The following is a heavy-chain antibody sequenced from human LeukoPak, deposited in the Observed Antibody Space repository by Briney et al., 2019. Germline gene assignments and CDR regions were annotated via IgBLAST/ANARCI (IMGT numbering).Heavy chain of an antibody. CDR1: GGSFSGYY. CDR2: INHSGST. D-gene: IGHD3-22*01. CDR3: ARRSTKVITMIVVRGAFDI. J-gene: IGHJ3*02. V-gene: IGHV4-34*01. Sequence: PSETLSLTCAVYGGSFSGYYWSWIRQPPGKGLEWIGEINHSGSTNYNPSLKNRVTISVDTSKNQFSLKLSSVTAADTAVYYCARRSTKVITMIVVRGAFDIGGKGTMVTVS.